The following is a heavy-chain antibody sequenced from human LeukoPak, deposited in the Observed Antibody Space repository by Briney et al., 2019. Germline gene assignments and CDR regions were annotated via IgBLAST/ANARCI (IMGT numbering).Heavy chain of an antibody. CDR1: GSKFDDYW. D-gene: IGHD3-10*01. CDR3: ARAGTSIRGIKVY. J-gene: IGHJ4*02. CDR2: IKEDGSEK. Sequence: PGGSLRLSCAASGSKFDDYWMNWVRQAPGKGLEWVANIKEDGSEKYYVDSVKGRFTISRDNARNFLYLQMNSLRAEDTAVYYCARAGTSIRGIKVYWGQGTLVTVSS. V-gene: IGHV3-7*03.